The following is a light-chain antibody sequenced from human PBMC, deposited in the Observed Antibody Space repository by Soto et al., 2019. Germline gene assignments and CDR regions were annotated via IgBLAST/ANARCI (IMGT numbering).Light chain of an antibody. Sequence: QSALTQPASVSGSPGQSITISCTGTSSDIGVYNYVSWYQQQPGKAPKLMIYDVTKRPSGVSNRFSGSKSGNTASLTISGLQAEDEADYYCNSYRGSGIFEVFGGGTKLTVL. V-gene: IGLV2-14*01. J-gene: IGLJ2*01. CDR2: DVT. CDR1: SSDIGVYNY. CDR3: NSYRGSGIFEV.